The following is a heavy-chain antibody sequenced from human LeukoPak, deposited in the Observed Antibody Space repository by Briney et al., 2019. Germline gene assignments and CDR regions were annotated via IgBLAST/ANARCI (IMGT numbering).Heavy chain of an antibody. J-gene: IGHJ3*02. D-gene: IGHD6-13*01. CDR3: ASVQIAASPRGRAFDI. Sequence: ASMKVSCKASGYTFTSYGISWVRQAPGQGLEWMGWISAYNGNTNYAQKLQGRVTMTTDTSTSTAYMELRSLRPDDTAVYYCASVQIAASPRGRAFDIWGQGTMVTVSS. V-gene: IGHV1-18*01. CDR1: GYTFTSYG. CDR2: ISAYNGNT.